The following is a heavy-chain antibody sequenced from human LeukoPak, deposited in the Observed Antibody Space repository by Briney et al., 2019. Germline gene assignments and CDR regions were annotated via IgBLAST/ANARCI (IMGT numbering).Heavy chain of an antibody. CDR2: IYYSGST. CDR1: GVSISSYY. CDR3: ARDPDSSGIGIFDL. Sequence: RTSETLSLTYTVSGVSISSYYWSWIRQPPGKGLEWIGYIYYSGSTNYNPSLKSRVTISVDTSKNQLSLKLSSVTAADTAVYYCARDPDSSGIGIFDLWGRGTLVTVSS. D-gene: IGHD3-22*01. V-gene: IGHV4-59*01. J-gene: IGHJ2*01.